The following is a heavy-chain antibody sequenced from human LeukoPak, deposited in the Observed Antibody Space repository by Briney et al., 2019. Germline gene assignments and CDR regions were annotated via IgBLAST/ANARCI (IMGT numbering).Heavy chain of an antibody. CDR3: ARDTFDTANYYYYMDV. Sequence: ASVKVSCKASGYTFTGYYMHWVRQAPGQGFEWMGWINPNSGGTNYAQKFQGRVTMTRDTSISTAYMELSRLRSDDTAVYYCARDTFDTANYYYYMDVWGKGTTVTVSS. V-gene: IGHV1-2*02. CDR1: GYTFTGYY. CDR2: INPNSGGT. J-gene: IGHJ6*03. D-gene: IGHD2-2*02.